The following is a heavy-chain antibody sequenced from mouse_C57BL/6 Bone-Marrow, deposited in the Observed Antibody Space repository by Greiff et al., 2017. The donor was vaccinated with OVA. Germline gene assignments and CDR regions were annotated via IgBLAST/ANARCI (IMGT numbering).Heavy chain of an antibody. V-gene: IGHV1-54*01. CDR3: ARSRYYDNYDY. D-gene: IGHD2-1*01. CDR1: GYAFTTYL. CDR2: INPGSGGT. Sequence: QVQLQQSGAELVRPGTSVKVSCKASGYAFTTYLIEWVKQRPGQGLEWIGVINPGSGGTNYNEKFKGKATLTADKSSSTAYMQLSSLTSEDSAVYVWARSRYYDNYDYWGQGTTLTVSS. J-gene: IGHJ2*01.